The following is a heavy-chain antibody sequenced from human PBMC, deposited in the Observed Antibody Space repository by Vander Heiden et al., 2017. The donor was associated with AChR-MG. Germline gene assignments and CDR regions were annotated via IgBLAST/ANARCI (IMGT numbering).Heavy chain of an antibody. J-gene: IGHJ4*02. V-gene: IGHV4-59*01. CDR3: ARAPYDSSGNFDS. Sequence: QVQLQESGPGLVKPSETLSLTCTVSGGSISTYYWTWIRQPPGKGLEWIGYIYYSEFTSYNPSLETRVTISVDTSKNQFSLKLTSVTAADTAVYYCARAPYDSSGNFDSWGQGTLVTVSS. CDR2: IYYSEFT. CDR1: GGSISTYY. D-gene: IGHD3-22*01.